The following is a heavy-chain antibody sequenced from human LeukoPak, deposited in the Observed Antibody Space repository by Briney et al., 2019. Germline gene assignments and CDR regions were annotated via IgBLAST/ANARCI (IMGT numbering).Heavy chain of an antibody. CDR3: ARGRIAAAGTGPYYYGMDV. J-gene: IGHJ6*02. CDR2: IYYSGST. V-gene: IGHV4-59*01. CDR1: GGSISSYY. Sequence: SSETLSLTCTVSGGSISSYYWSWIRQPPGKGLEWIGYIYYSGSTNYNPSLKSRVTISVDTSKNQFSLKLSSVTAADTAVYYCARGRIAAAGTGPYYYGMDVWGQGTTVTVSS. D-gene: IGHD6-13*01.